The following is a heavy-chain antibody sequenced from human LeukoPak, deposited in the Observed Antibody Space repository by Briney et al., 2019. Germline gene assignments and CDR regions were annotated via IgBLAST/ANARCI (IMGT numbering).Heavy chain of an antibody. V-gene: IGHV3-30-3*01. CDR2: ISYDGSNK. J-gene: IGHJ4*02. Sequence: PGGSLRLSCAASGFXFSSYAIHWVRQAPGKGLEWVAVISYDGSNKYYADSVKGRFTISRDNSKNTLYLQMNSLRAEDTAVYYCARDLSYGDSGFDYWGQGILVTVSS. CDR3: ARDLSYGDSGFDY. D-gene: IGHD4-17*01. CDR1: GFXFSSYA.